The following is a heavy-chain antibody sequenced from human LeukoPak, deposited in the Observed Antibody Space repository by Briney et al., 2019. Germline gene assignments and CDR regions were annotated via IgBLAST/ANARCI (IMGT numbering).Heavy chain of an antibody. CDR2: ISGYDGST. CDR3: ARKAQTGSHSGPFDI. J-gene: IGHJ3*02. V-gene: IGHV3-23*01. D-gene: IGHD1-26*01. Sequence: GGSLRLSCAASGFTFSSYAMSWVRQAPGKGLEWVSAISGYDGSTYYADSVKSRFTISRDDSKNTVYLQMNSLRAEDTAVYYCARKAQTGSHSGPFDIWGQGTLVTVSS. CDR1: GFTFSSYA.